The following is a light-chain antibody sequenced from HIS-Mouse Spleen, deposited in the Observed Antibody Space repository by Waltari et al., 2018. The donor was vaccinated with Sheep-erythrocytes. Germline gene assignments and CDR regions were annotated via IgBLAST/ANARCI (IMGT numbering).Light chain of an antibody. Sequence: QSALTQPRSVSGSPGQSVTISCTGTSSDVGGYNEVSWYQQHPGKAPKLIIYDVSKRPSGVPDRFSGSKSGNTASLTISGLQAEDEADYYCCSYAGSYNHVFATGTKVTVL. J-gene: IGLJ1*01. V-gene: IGLV2-11*01. CDR2: DVS. CDR1: SSDVGGYNE. CDR3: CSYAGSYNHV.